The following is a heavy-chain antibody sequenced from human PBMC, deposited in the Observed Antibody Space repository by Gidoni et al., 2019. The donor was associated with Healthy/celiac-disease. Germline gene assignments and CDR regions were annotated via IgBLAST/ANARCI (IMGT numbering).Heavy chain of an antibody. D-gene: IGHD3-22*01. Sequence: EVQLVESGGGLVQPGRSLSLSCTASGFTFGDSAMSWVRQAPGKGLEWVGFIRSKAYGGTTEYAASVKGRFTISRDDSKSIAYLQMNSLKTEDTAVYYCTGEHYYYDSSGYFDYWGQGTLVTVSS. V-gene: IGHV3-49*04. CDR2: IRSKAYGGTT. J-gene: IGHJ4*02. CDR1: GFTFGDSA. CDR3: TGEHYYYDSSGYFDY.